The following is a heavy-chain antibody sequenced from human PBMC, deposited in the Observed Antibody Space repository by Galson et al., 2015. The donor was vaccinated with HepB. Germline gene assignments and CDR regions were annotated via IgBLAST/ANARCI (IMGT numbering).Heavy chain of an antibody. D-gene: IGHD3-22*01. CDR2: IYYSGST. CDR1: GGSISSGGYY. Sequence: TLSLTCTVSGGSISSGGYYWSWIRQHPGKGLEWIGYIYYSGSTYYNPSLKSRVTISVDTSKNQFSLKLSSVTAADTAVYYCARALDSSGYYYDAFDIWGQGTMVIVSS. J-gene: IGHJ3*02. CDR3: ARALDSSGYYYDAFDI. V-gene: IGHV4-31*03.